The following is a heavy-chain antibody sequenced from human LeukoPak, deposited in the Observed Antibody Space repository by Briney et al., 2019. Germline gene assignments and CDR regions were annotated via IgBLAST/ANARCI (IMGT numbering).Heavy chain of an antibody. CDR3: AGTQGYCSSTSCLV. Sequence: GGSLRFSCAASGFTFSSYSMNWVRQAPGKGLEWVSSISSSSSYIYYADSVKGRFTISRDNAKNSLYLRMNSLRAEDTAVYYCAGTQGYCSSTSCLVWGQGTLVTVSS. CDR1: GFTFSSYS. V-gene: IGHV3-21*01. CDR2: ISSSSSYI. D-gene: IGHD2-2*01. J-gene: IGHJ4*02.